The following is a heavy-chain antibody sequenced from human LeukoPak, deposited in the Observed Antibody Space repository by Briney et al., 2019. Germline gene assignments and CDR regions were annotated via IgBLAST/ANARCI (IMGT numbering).Heavy chain of an antibody. CDR3: ARDSERYRDAFDI. J-gene: IGHJ3*02. CDR2: IYTSGST. V-gene: IGHV4-61*02. Sequence: SQTLSLTCTVSGGSISSGSYYWSWIRQPAGKGLEWIGRIYTSGSTNYNPSLKSRVTISVDTSKNQFSLKLSSVTAADTAVYYCARDSERYRDAFDIWGQGTMVTVSS. CDR1: GGSISSGSYY. D-gene: IGHD1-1*01.